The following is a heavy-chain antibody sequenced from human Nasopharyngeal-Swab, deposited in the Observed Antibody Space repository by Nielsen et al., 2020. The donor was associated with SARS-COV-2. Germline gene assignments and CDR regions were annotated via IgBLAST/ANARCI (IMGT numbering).Heavy chain of an antibody. CDR3: ARITMVRGVRGSGYYYYGMDV. CDR1: GFSLSTSGLC. Sequence: LVKPTQTLTLTCTFSGFSLSTSGLCVSWIRQPPGKALEWLALIDWDDDKYYSTSLKTRLTISKDTSKNQVVLTMTNMDPVDTATYYCARITMVRGVRGSGYYYYGMDVWGQGTTVTVSS. CDR2: IDWDDDK. J-gene: IGHJ6*02. V-gene: IGHV2-70*01. D-gene: IGHD3-10*01.